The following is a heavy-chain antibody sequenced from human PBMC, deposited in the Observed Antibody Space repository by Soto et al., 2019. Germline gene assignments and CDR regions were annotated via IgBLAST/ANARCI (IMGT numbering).Heavy chain of an antibody. CDR2: IYYSGST. J-gene: IGHJ6*04. CDR3: ARRFGELWDV. D-gene: IGHD3-16*01. CDR1: GGSISSYY. V-gene: IGHV4-59*08. Sequence: QVQLQESGPGLVKPSETLSLTCTVSGGSISSYYWSWIRQPPGKGLEWIGYIYYSGSTNYNPSLQLRVTISVDPPKNQFSLKLSSVTAADTPVYYCARRFGELWDVWGKGTTVTVSS.